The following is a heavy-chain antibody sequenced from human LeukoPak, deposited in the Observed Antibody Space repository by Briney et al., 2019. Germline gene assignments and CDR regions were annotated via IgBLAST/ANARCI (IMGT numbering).Heavy chain of an antibody. J-gene: IGHJ4*02. Sequence: GGSLRLSCTASGFTFSSYWMHWVRQAPGKGLVWVSRVSTDGNIISYADSAKGRFTISRDNAKNTVYLQMNSLRAEDTAVYYCVRDRTTVTLFDSWGQGTLVTVSS. V-gene: IGHV3-74*01. CDR3: VRDRTTVTLFDS. CDR1: GFTFSSYW. D-gene: IGHD4-17*01. CDR2: VSTDGNII.